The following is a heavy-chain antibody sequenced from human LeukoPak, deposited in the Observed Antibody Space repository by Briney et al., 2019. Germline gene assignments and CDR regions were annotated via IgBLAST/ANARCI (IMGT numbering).Heavy chain of an antibody. CDR3: ARFDWLLSPYGMDV. Sequence: GASVKVSCKASGYTFSSYDINWVRQATGQGLEWMGWMSPNSGNTAYAQKFQGRVTMTRNTSISTAYMELSSLRSEDTAVYYCARFDWLLSPYGMDVWGQGTMVTVSS. CDR1: GYTFSSYD. V-gene: IGHV1-8*01. J-gene: IGHJ6*02. CDR2: MSPNSGNT. D-gene: IGHD3-9*01.